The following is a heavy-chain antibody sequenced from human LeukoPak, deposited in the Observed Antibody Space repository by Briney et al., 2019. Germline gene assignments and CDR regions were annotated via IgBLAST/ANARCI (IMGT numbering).Heavy chain of an antibody. CDR1: GGSISSYY. Sequence: PSETLSLTCTVSGGSISSYYWSWIRQPPGKGLEWIGYIYYSGSTNYNPSLKSRVTISVDTSKNQFSLKLSSVTAADTAVYYCARIPPSYSSGSYAFDYWGQGTLVTVSS. CDR3: ARIPPSYSSGSYAFDY. V-gene: IGHV4-59*01. D-gene: IGHD3-10*01. CDR2: IYYSGST. J-gene: IGHJ4*02.